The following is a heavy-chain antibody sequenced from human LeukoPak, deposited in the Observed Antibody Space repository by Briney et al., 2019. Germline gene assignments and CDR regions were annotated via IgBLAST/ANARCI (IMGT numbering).Heavy chain of an antibody. CDR2: INWNGGST. CDR3: ARCSSTSCYINWFDP. D-gene: IGHD2-2*01. CDR1: VFTFDDYC. V-gene: IGHV3-20*01. Sequence: GGSLRLSCAASVFTFDDYCMSWVRQAPWKGLEWVSGINWNGGSTGYADSMKGRFTISRDNAKNSLYLQMNSLRAEDTALYHCARCSSTSCYINWFDPWGQGTLVTVSS. J-gene: IGHJ5*02.